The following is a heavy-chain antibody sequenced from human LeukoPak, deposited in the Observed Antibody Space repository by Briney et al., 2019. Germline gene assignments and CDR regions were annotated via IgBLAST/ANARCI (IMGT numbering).Heavy chain of an antibody. CDR1: GGSISSSSYY. Sequence: SETLSLTCTVSGGSISSSSYYWGWIRQPPGKGLEWIGSIYYSGSTYYNPSLKSRVTISVDTSKNQFSLKLSSVTAADTAVYYCARQMEETLHRYCSSTSCYKDYWGQGTLVTVSS. V-gene: IGHV4-39*01. J-gene: IGHJ4*02. CDR3: ARQMEETLHRYCSSTSCYKDY. CDR2: IYYSGST. D-gene: IGHD2-2*02.